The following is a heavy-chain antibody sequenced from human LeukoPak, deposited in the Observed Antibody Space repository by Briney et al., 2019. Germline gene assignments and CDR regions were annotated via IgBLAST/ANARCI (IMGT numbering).Heavy chain of an antibody. J-gene: IGHJ4*02. CDR1: GLTFDDYA. CDR3: AKGDSYDSSGYYYLPYYFDY. CDR2: ISWNSGSI. V-gene: IGHV3-9*01. D-gene: IGHD3-22*01. Sequence: PGGSLRLSCPASGLTFDDYAMHWVRQAPGKGLEWVSGISWNSGSIGYADSVKGRFTISRDNAKNSLYLQMNSLRAEDTALYYCAKGDSYDSSGYYYLPYYFDYWGQGTLVTVSS.